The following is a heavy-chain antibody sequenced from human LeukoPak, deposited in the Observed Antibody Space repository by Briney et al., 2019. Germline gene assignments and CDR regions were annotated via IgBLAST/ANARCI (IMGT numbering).Heavy chain of an antibody. CDR1: GGPFSGYY. Sequence: SETLSLTCAVYGGPFSGYYWSWLRQPPGKGLEWIGEINHSGSTNYNPSLKCRVTISVDTSKNPFSLKLSSVTAADTAVYYCARGGYCSGGSCYSWFDPWGQGTLVTVSS. V-gene: IGHV4-34*01. CDR2: INHSGST. J-gene: IGHJ5*02. D-gene: IGHD2-15*01. CDR3: ARGGYCSGGSCYSWFDP.